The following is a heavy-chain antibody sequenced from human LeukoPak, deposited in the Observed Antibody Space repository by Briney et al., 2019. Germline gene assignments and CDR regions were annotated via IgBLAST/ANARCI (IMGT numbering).Heavy chain of an antibody. CDR1: GFTFSSYE. CDR3: AREEGGDSSGWALDY. CDR2: ISSSGSTI. D-gene: IGHD6-19*01. Sequence: GGSLRLSCAASGFTFSSYEMNWVRQAPGKGLEWVSYISSSGSTIYYADSVKGRFTISRDNAKNSLYLQMNSLRAEDTAVCYCAREEGGDSSGWALDYWGQGTLVTVSS. J-gene: IGHJ4*02. V-gene: IGHV3-48*03.